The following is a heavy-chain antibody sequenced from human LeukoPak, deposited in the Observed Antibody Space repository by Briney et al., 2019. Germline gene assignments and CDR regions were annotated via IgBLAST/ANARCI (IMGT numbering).Heavy chain of an antibody. CDR3: AGGRESTIYYYYMDV. CDR2: IYYSGST. Sequence: PSETLSLTCTVSGGSISSSSYYWGWIRQPPGKGLEWIVSIYYSGSTYYNPSLKSRVTISVDTSKNQFSLKLSSVTAADTAVYYCAGGRESTIYYYYMDVWGKGTTVTISS. V-gene: IGHV4-39*07. J-gene: IGHJ6*03. D-gene: IGHD3-10*01. CDR1: GGSISSSSYY.